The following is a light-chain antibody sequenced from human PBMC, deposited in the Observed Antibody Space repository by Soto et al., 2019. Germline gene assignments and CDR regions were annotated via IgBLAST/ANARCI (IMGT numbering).Light chain of an antibody. CDR3: QSYDSTLSARYV. J-gene: IGLJ1*01. CDR2: ANS. CDR1: SSNIGANYD. V-gene: IGLV1-40*01. Sequence: QSVLTQPPSVSGAPGQSVTISCTGSSSNIGANYDVHWYQQRPGTAPKLLIFANSHRPSGVPDRFSGSKSGTSASLVITGLQAEDEGDYYCQSYDSTLSARYVFGTGTKLTVL.